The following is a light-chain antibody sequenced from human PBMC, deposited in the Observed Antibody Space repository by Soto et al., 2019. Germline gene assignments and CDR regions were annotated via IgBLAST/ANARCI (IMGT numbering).Light chain of an antibody. CDR3: QQYCRDPWT. J-gene: IGKJ1*01. V-gene: IGKV1-5*03. CDR1: QSISNW. Sequence: DIQMTQSPSTLSAFVGDRVTITCRASQSISNWLAWYQQKPGYAPKLLIYKVSTLNTGVPSRFSGSGSGTGFTLTISSLQPDDFATYYCQQYCRDPWTFGQGTKVDI. CDR2: KVS.